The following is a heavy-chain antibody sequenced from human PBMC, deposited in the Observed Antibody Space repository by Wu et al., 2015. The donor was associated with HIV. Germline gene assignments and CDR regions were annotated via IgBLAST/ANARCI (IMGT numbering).Heavy chain of an antibody. Sequence: QVQLVQSGAEMKKPGASVNVSCKASGYSFNTHYLNWMRQAPGQGPEWMGLINPKGGITTYAQNFKGRVTMTSDTSTSTLYLEVNSLRSEDTAVYYCARGKVGATSRWFDPWGQGTLVTVSS. CDR1: GYSFNTHY. V-gene: IGHV1-46*02. CDR2: INPKGGIT. D-gene: IGHD1-26*01. CDR3: ARGKVGATSRWFDP. J-gene: IGHJ5*02.